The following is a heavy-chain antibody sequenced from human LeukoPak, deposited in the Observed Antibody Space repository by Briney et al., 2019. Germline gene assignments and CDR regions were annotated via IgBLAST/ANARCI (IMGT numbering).Heavy chain of an antibody. CDR2: ITNGGST. V-gene: IGHV3-23*01. CDR3: AREYMDV. Sequence: GGSLRLSCAGSGFTFSSYDMNWVRQAPGKGLEWVSGITNGGSTYYGDSVKGRFTISRDNSKNTLYLQMNSLRAEDTAVYYCAREYMDVWGKGTTVSISS. CDR1: GFTFSSYD. J-gene: IGHJ6*03.